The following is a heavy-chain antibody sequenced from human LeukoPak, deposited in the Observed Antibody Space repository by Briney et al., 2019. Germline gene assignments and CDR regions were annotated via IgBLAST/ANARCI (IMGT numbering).Heavy chain of an antibody. CDR1: GFTFSSYG. CDR2: IWYDGSNK. V-gene: IGHV3-33*06. D-gene: IGHD7-27*01. J-gene: IGHJ5*02. CDR3: AKDPHSGAAGWFDP. Sequence: GGSLRLSCAASGFTFSSYGMHWVRQAPGKGLEWVAVIWYDGSNKYYADSVKGRFTISRDNSKNTLYLQMNSLRAEDTAVYYCAKDPHSGAAGWFDPWGQGTLVTVSS.